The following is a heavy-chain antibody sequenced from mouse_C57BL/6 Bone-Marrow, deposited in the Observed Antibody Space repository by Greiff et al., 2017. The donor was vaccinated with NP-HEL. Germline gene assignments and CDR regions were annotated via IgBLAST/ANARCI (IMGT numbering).Heavy chain of an antibody. J-gene: IGHJ1*03. CDR1: GYTFTSYW. CDR3: ARFFYYYGSSFYWYFDV. CDR2: IDPSDSYT. Sequence: VQLQQPGAELVKPGASVKLSCKASGYTFTSYWMQWVKQRPGQGLEWIGEIDPSDSYTNYNQKFKGKATLTVDTSSSTAYMQLSSLTSEDSAVYYCARFFYYYGSSFYWYFDVWGTGTTVTVSS. V-gene: IGHV1-50*01. D-gene: IGHD1-1*01.